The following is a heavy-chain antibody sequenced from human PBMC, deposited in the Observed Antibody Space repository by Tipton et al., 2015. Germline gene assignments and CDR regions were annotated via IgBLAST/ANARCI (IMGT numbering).Heavy chain of an antibody. J-gene: IGHJ4*02. Sequence: LRLSCAVYGGSFSGYYWSWVRQPPGKGLEWIGEINHSGSTNYNPSLKSRVTISVDTSKNQFSLRLSSVTAADTAVYYCAREGWNSDSSGYDYWGQGTLVTVSS. CDR1: GGSFSGYY. CDR2: INHSGST. CDR3: AREGWNSDSSGYDY. V-gene: IGHV4-34*01. D-gene: IGHD3-22*01.